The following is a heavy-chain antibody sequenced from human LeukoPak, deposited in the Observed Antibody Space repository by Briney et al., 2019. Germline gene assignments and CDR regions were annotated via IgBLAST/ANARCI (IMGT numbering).Heavy chain of an antibody. CDR3: ARGVRWLLSWFDP. Sequence: SETLSLTCTVSGGSISSHYWSWIRQPPGKGLEWIGYIYYSGSTNYNPSLKSRVTISVDTSKNQFSLKLSSVTAADTAVYYCARGVRWLLSWFDPSGQGTLVTVSS. D-gene: IGHD5-24*01. V-gene: IGHV4-59*11. CDR2: IYYSGST. CDR1: GGSISSHY. J-gene: IGHJ5*02.